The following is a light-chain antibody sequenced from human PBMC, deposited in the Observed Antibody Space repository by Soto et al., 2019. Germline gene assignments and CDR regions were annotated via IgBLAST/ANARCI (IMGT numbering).Light chain of an antibody. V-gene: IGKV1-5*03. J-gene: IGKJ1*01. CDR2: KAS. Sequence: DIQMTQSPSTLSASVGDRVSITCRASQSIGNWLAWYQQNPVKAPTLLIFKASNLDGGVPSRFSGSGSGTEFTLNISSLQADDFATYHCQQYDTYPPTFGQGTKVEIK. CDR3: QQYDTYPPT. CDR1: QSIGNW.